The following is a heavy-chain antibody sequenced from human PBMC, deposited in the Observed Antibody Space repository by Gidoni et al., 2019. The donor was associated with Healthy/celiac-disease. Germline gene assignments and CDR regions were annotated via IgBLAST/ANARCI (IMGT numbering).Heavy chain of an antibody. D-gene: IGHD4-4*01. CDR3: AREGNSAFDY. CDR2: ISSNGGST. Sequence: EVQLVESGGGLVQPGGSLRLSCAASGFTFSSYAMHWVRQAPGKGLEYVSAISSNGGSTYYANSVKGRFTISRDNSKNTLYLQMGSLRAEDMAVYYCAREGNSAFDYWGQGTLVTVSS. J-gene: IGHJ4*02. V-gene: IGHV3-64*01. CDR1: GFTFSSYA.